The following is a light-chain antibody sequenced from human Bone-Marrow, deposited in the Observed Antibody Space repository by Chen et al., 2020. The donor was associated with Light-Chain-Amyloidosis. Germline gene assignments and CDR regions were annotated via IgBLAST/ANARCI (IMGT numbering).Light chain of an antibody. V-gene: IGLV3-25*03. CDR2: RDT. CDR1: DLPTKY. CDR3: QSADSSGTYEVI. Sequence: ELTQPPPVSGSPGQTARITCSGDDLPTKYAYWYQQKPGQAPVLVIHRDTERPSGISERFSGSSSGTTATLTISGVQAEDEADYHCQSADSSGTYEVIFGGGTKLTVL. J-gene: IGLJ2*01.